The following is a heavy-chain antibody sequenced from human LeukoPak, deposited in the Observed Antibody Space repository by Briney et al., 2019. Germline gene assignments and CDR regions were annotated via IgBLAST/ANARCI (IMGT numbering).Heavy chain of an antibody. CDR1: GGSISSYY. CDR3: ARAHTSNWYMDY. J-gene: IGHJ4*02. D-gene: IGHD6-13*01. V-gene: IGHV4-59*01. Sequence: KASETLSLTCSVSGGSISSYYWSWIRQPPGKGLEWIGYIFYSGSSNYNPSLTSRVTMSVDTSENQLSLKLRSVTAADTALYYCARAHTSNWYMDYWGQGTLVTVSS. CDR2: IFYSGSS.